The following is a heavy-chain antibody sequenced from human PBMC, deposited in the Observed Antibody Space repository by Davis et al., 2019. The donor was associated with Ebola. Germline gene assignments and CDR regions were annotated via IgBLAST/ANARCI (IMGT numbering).Heavy chain of an antibody. V-gene: IGHV1-18*01. CDR1: GYTFTNYG. CDR2: ISGYNGNT. J-gene: IGHJ3*02. CDR3: SRDPWADPFDI. Sequence: ASVKVSCKASGYTFTNYGITWVRQAPGEGLEWMGWISGYNGNTHYAQNLQGRVTMTIDKSTSTAYMELRSLRSDDTAMYYCSRDPWADPFDIWGQGTLVTVSS.